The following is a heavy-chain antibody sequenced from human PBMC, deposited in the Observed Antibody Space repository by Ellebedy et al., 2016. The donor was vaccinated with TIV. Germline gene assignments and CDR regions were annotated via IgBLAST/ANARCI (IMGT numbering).Heavy chain of an antibody. V-gene: IGHV3-21*01. D-gene: IGHD3-10*01. CDR1: GFTFSSYS. CDR3: ARVSSGPGSGAFDL. CDR2: ISSSSSYI. Sequence: PGGSLRLSCAASGFTFSSYSINWVRQAPGKGLEWVSSISSSSSYIYYADSVKGRFTISRDNAMNSLYLQMNSLRAEDTYVYYCARVSSGPGSGAFDLWGQGTMVTVSS. J-gene: IGHJ3*01.